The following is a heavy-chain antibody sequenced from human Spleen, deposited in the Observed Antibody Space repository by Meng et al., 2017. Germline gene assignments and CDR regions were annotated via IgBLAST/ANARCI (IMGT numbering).Heavy chain of an antibody. V-gene: IGHV3-74*01. J-gene: IGHJ1*01. CDR3: TNDRLNH. Sequence: GESLKISCAASGSTFSGHWMHWVRQPPGKGLVWVSRINTDGSTTTYAESVKGRFTISRDNAKNTLYLQMNSLRAEDTAVYYCTNDRLNHWGQGTLVTVSS. CDR2: INTDGSTT. D-gene: IGHD1-1*01. CDR1: GSTFSGHW.